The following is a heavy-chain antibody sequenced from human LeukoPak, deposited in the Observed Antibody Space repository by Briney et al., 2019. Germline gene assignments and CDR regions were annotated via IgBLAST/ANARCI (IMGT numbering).Heavy chain of an antibody. CDR2: VNHSGRT. J-gene: IGHJ4*02. D-gene: IGHD6-19*01. CDR3: ARGTLYSGWSYYLDY. Sequence: SSETLSLTCAVYGGSFSDYWWTWIRQSPGKGLEWIGEVNHSGRTNYNPSLKSRVSISVDRSKKQFSLKLISVTAADTAVYYCARGTLYSGWSYYLDYWGQGTLVTVSS. V-gene: IGHV4-34*01. CDR1: GGSFSDYW.